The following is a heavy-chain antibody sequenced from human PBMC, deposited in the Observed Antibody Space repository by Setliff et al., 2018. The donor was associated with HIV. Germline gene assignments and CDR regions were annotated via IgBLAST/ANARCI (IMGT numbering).Heavy chain of an antibody. CDR3: ARELLRSWDGSENSYKPYYFDY. J-gene: IGHJ4*02. CDR2: INHSGRT. D-gene: IGHD3-10*01. Sequence: PSETLSLTCAVYGGSFTNYFWSWIRQSPGKGLEWIGEINHSGRTKYNPSLKSRVTISVDTSKNQFSLKLSSVTAADTAVYSCARELLRSWDGSENSYKPYYFDYWGQGTLVTVSS. V-gene: IGHV4-34*01. CDR1: GGSFTNYF.